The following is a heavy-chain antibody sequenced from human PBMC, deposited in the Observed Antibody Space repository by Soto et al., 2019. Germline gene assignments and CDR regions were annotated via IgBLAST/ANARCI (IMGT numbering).Heavy chain of an antibody. V-gene: IGHV1-8*01. CDR3: ARGRRGPGYYYYYMDV. J-gene: IGHJ6*03. CDR1: GYTFTSYD. Sequence: ASVKVSCKASGYTFTSYDINWVRQATGQGLEWMGWMNPNSGNTGYAQKFQGRVTMTRNTSISTAYMELSSLRSEDTAVYYCARGRRGPGYYYYYMDVWGKGTTVTVSS. D-gene: IGHD3-10*01. CDR2: MNPNSGNT.